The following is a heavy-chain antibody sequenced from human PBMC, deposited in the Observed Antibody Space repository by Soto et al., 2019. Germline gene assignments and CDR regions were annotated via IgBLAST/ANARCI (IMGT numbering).Heavy chain of an antibody. CDR3: ARAAAGTYYYGMDV. Sequence: PVGSLRLSCAASGFTFSTYEMNWVRQAPGKGLEWVSYISSRGTTTYYADSMKGRFTISRDNAKNSLYLQMNSLRAEDTAVYYCARAAAGTYYYGMDVWGQGTTVTVSS. D-gene: IGHD6-13*01. CDR1: GFTFSTYE. V-gene: IGHV3-48*03. J-gene: IGHJ6*02. CDR2: ISSRGTTT.